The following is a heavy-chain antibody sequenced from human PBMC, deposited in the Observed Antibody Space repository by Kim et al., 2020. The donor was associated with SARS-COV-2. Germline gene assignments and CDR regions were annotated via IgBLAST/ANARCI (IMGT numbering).Heavy chain of an antibody. J-gene: IGHJ4*02. Sequence: TNYAQKFQGRVTMTRDTSISTADMGLSRLGSDDTAVYYCARGMATTPLYYWGQGTLVTVSS. D-gene: IGHD5-12*01. CDR3: ARGMATTPLYY. V-gene: IGHV1-2*02. CDR2: T.